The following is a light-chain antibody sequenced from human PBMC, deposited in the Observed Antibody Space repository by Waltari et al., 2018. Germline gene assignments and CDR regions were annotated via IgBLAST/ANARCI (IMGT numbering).Light chain of an antibody. CDR1: QSISNW. CDR3: QQYNSYSLLT. Sequence: DIQMTQSPSTLSASVGDRFTITCRASQSISNWLAWYQQKPGKAPKLRIYKASTLESGVPSRFSGSGSGTEFTLTISSLQPDDFATYYCQQYNSYSLLTFGGGTKVEIK. V-gene: IGKV1-5*03. CDR2: KAS. J-gene: IGKJ4*01.